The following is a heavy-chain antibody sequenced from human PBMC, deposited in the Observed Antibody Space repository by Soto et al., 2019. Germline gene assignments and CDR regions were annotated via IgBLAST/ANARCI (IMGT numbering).Heavy chain of an antibody. CDR1: GFTFSDYG. D-gene: IGHD6-19*01. CDR2: IWFDGDNK. V-gene: IGHV3-33*01. J-gene: IGHJ6*02. CDR3: AREHSSTWYNGMDV. Sequence: QVQLVESGGGVVQPERALRLSCVASGFTFSDYGMHWVRQAPGKGLEWVAAIWFDGDNKFYADSVKGRFTISRDNSKNTLYLQMNSLSGDDTAVYYWAREHSSTWYNGMDVWGQGTTVTVSS.